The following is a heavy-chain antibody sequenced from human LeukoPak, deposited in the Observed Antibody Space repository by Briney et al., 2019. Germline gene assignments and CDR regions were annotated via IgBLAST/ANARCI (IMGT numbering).Heavy chain of an antibody. V-gene: IGHV3-7*03. Sequence: SGGSLRLSCAAYGFTFRSYWMNWARQAPGKGLEWVASINHNGNVNYYVDSVKGRFTISRDNAKNSLYLQMSNLRAEDTAVYFCARGGGLDVWGQGATVTVSS. CDR3: ARGGGLDV. CDR1: GFTFRSYW. D-gene: IGHD3-16*01. CDR2: INHNGNVN. J-gene: IGHJ6*02.